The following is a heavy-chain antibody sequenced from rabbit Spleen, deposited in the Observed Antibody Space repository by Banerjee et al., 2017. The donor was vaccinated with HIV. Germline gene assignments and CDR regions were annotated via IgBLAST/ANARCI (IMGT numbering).Heavy chain of an antibody. V-gene: IGHV1S45*01. J-gene: IGHJ6*01. CDR1: GVSFSDKDV. D-gene: IGHD7-1*01. CDR2: INIVTGKS. Sequence: GGLVKPEGSLTLTCKASGVSFSDKDVMCWVRQAPGKGLEWIACINIVTGKSVYASWAKGRFIMSRTSSTTVTLQMTSLTAADTATYFCARTNTGTGYGMEFWGPGTLVTVS. CDR3: ARTNTGTGYGMEF.